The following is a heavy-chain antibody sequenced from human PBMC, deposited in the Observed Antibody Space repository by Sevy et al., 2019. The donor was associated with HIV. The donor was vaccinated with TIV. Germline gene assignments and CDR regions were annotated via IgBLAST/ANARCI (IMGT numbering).Heavy chain of an antibody. CDR2: IYYSGST. V-gene: IGHV4-59*01. D-gene: IGHD3-3*01. CDR3: ARVGYDFWSGPTFDP. CDR1: GGSISSYY. J-gene: IGHJ5*02. Sequence: SETLSLTCTVSGGSISSYYWSWIRQPPGKGLEWIGYIYYSGSTNYNPSLKSRITISVDTSKNQYSLKLSFVTAADTAVYYGARVGYDFWSGPTFDPWGQGTLVTVSS.